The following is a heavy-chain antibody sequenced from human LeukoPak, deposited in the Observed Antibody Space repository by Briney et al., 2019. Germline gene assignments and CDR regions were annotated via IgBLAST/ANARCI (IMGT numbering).Heavy chain of an antibody. CDR1: GFTFSSSW. J-gene: IGHJ4*02. D-gene: IGHD6-13*01. Sequence: PGGSLRLSCAASGFTFSSSWMHWVRQGPGKGLVWVSRVNSDGLSTTYADPVKGRFTISRDNAKNTLFLHMNSLRAEDTAVYYCASAPPGITASFDYWGQGTLVTVSS. CDR3: ASAPPGITASFDY. V-gene: IGHV3-74*01. CDR2: VNSDGLST.